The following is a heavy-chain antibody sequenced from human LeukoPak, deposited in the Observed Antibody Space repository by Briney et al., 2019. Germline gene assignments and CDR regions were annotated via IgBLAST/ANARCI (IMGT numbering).Heavy chain of an antibody. D-gene: IGHD1-26*01. V-gene: IGHV4-4*07. CDR3: ARDWAIVGATTSAFDI. Sequence: SETLSLTCTVSGGSISSYYWSWIRQPAGKGLEWIGRIYTSGSTNYNPSLKSRVTMSVDTSKNQFSLKLSSVTAADTAVYYCARDWAIVGATTSAFDIWGQGTMVTVPS. CDR2: IYTSGST. CDR1: GGSISSYY. J-gene: IGHJ3*02.